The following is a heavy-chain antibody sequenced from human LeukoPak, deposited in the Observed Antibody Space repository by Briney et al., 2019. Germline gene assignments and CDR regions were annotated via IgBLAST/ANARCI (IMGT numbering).Heavy chain of an antibody. V-gene: IGHV4-38-2*02. CDR1: GYSISSGYY. CDR3: ARAIGRNFDY. CDR2: IYYSGST. Sequence: SETLSLTCTVSGYSISSGYYWGWIRQPPGKGLEWIGSIYYSGSTNYNPSLKSRVTISVDTSKNQFSLKLSSVTAADTAVYYCARAIGRNFDYWGQGTLVTVSS. J-gene: IGHJ4*02. D-gene: IGHD1-26*01.